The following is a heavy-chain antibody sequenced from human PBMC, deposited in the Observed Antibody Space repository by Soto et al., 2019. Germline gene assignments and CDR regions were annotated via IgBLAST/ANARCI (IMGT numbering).Heavy chain of an antibody. CDR3: ATMNGYFEY. CDR1: GVRFSSYS. D-gene: IGHD3-22*01. J-gene: IGHJ4*02. CDR2: ITATGDRT. V-gene: IGHV3-23*01. Sequence: HHGGSMRLSGADCGVRFSSYSMSGVRQTPGKGLEWVAAITATGDRTYYADSVTGRFAISRDNSKKTHYLQMTSLRADDTAMYYCATMNGYFEYWGQGTPVTVSS.